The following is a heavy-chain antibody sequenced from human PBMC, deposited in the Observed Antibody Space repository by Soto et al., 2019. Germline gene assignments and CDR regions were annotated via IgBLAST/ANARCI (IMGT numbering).Heavy chain of an antibody. CDR2: INGDGDYT. CDR3: ARKRVIYSSHI. J-gene: IGHJ4*01. V-gene: IGHV3-74*01. D-gene: IGHD2-21*01. Sequence: EVQLVESGGGLVQPGGSLRLSCAASGFSFSSYWMHWLRQVPGKGLVWVSRINGDGDYTNYADSVKGRFTISRDNAKNTPYLQMTRPRPPNTAVYYFARKRVIYSSHIRAQGPL. CDR1: GFSFSSYW.